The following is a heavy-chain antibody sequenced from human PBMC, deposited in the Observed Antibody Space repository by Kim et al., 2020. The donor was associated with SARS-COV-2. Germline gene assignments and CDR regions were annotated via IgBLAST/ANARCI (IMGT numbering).Heavy chain of an antibody. D-gene: IGHD5-12*01. V-gene: IGHV4-34*01. CDR2: INHSGST. CDR3: ARARGYSGYSGRNYYYGMDV. J-gene: IGHJ6*02. CDR1: GGSFSGYY. Sequence: SETLSLTCAVYGGSFSGYYWGWIRQPPGKGLEWIGEINHSGSTNYNPSLKSRVTISVDTSKNQFSLKLSSVTAADTAVYYCARARGYSGYSGRNYYYGMDVWGQGTTVTVSS.